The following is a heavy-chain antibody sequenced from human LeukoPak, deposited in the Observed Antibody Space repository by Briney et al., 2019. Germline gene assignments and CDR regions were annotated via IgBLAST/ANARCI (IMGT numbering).Heavy chain of an antibody. V-gene: IGHV4-39*01. CDR2: IYYSGST. CDR3: ARSRSGYSYDHAAFEI. D-gene: IGHD5-18*01. J-gene: IGHJ3*02. CDR1: GGSISGSSYY. Sequence: SETLSLTCTVSGGSISGSSYYWGWIRQPPGKGLEWIGSIYYSGSTYYNPSLKSRVTISVDTSKNQFSLKLNSVTATDTAVYYCARSRSGYSYDHAAFEIWGQGTMVTVSS.